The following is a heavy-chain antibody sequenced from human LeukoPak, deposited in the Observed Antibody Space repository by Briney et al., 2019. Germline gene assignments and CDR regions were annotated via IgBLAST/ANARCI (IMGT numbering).Heavy chain of an antibody. D-gene: IGHD6-19*01. Sequence: PSETLSLTCTVSGGSISSSSYYWGWIRQPPGKGLEWIGSIHYTGRTHSTLSLRSRLTMFVDTSTNQFSLKLSSVTAADTAIYFCARHEVFSSGWNGTAFDIWGQGTVVTVSS. J-gene: IGHJ3*02. V-gene: IGHV4-39*01. CDR1: GGSISSSSYY. CDR3: ARHEVFSSGWNGTAFDI. CDR2: IHYTGRT.